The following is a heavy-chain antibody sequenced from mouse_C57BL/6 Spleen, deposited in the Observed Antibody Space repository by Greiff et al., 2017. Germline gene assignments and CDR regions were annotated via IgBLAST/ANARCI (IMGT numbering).Heavy chain of an antibody. V-gene: IGHV1-55*01. CDR2: IYPGSGST. CDR1: GYTFTSYW. J-gene: IGHJ1*03. CDR3: ASYDGYFWYFDV. Sequence: QVQLQQPGAELVKPGATVKMSCKASGYTFTSYWMTWVKQRPGQGLEWIGVIYPGSGSTNYNEKFKSKATLTVDKSSSTAYMQLSSLTSEDSAVYYCASYDGYFWYFDVWGTGTTVTVSS. D-gene: IGHD2-3*01.